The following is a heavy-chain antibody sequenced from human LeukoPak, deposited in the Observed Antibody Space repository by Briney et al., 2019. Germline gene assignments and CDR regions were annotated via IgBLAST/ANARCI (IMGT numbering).Heavy chain of an antibody. V-gene: IGHV3-48*03. CDR1: GFTFGSYE. J-gene: IGHJ4*02. CDR2: ITTSGRTI. D-gene: IGHD4-17*01. CDR3: ARGEDYGTNSFDY. Sequence: QPGGSLRLSCAASGFTFGSYEMNWVRQAPGKGLEWVSYITTSGRTIYYADSVKGRFTISRDNAKNSLYLQMNSLRAEDTAAYYCARGEDYGTNSFDYWGQGTLVTVSS.